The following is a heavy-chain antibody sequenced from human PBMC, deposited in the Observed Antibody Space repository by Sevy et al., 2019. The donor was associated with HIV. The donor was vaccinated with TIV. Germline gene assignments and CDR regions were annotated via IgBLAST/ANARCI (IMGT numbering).Heavy chain of an antibody. D-gene: IGHD2-2*01. CDR2: IKKDGSER. V-gene: IGHV3-7*03. CDR3: ARDCSSSTCLWGLDV. Sequence: GGSLRLSCGGSGFTFSSYWMSWVRQAPGKGLEWVANIKKDGSERYYVDSVKGRFTISRDNAKKSLYLQMNSLRPEDTAVYYCARDCSSSTCLWGLDVWGQGTTVTVSS. J-gene: IGHJ6*02. CDR1: GFTFSSYW.